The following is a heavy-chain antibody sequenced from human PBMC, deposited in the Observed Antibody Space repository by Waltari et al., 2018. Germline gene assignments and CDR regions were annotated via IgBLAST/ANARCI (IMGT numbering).Heavy chain of an antibody. CDR3: ARDSSSSFDY. J-gene: IGHJ4*02. CDR1: GGTFSHYT. D-gene: IGHD6-13*01. V-gene: IGHV1-69*08. CDR2: IIPILGIA. Sequence: QVQLVQSGAEVKKPGSSLKVSCKDSGGTFSHYTTRWVRQAPGQGLEWMGRIIPILGIANYAQKFQGRVTITADKSTSTAYMELSSLRSEDTAVYYCARDSSSSFDYWGQGTLVTVSS.